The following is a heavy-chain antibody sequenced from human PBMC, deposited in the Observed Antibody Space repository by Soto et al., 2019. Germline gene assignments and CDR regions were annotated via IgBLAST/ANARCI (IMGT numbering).Heavy chain of an antibody. Sequence: QVQLVQSGAEVKKPGSSVKVSCKASGGTFSNYPFTWVRQAPGQGLEWMGGIIPIFGTITYAQKFQGRVTISADESTSTEYMEMSSLTSEDTAVYYCARPRTVATTKGYDYWGQGTLVTVSS. D-gene: IGHD6-25*01. CDR2: IIPIFGTI. CDR3: ARPRTVATTKGYDY. V-gene: IGHV1-69*01. CDR1: GGTFSNYP. J-gene: IGHJ4*02.